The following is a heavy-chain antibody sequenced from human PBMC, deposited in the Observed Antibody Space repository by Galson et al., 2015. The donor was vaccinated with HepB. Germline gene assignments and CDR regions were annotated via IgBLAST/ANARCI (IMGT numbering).Heavy chain of an antibody. CDR2: IIPIFGTA. D-gene: IGHD3-22*01. Sequence: SVKVSCKASGGTFSSYAISWVRQAPGQGLEWMGGIIPIFGTANYAQKFQGRVTITADESTSTAYMELSSLRSEDTAVYYCARDPYDSSGYYYAACDIWGQGTMVTVSS. J-gene: IGHJ3*02. CDR3: ARDPYDSSGYYYAACDI. CDR1: GGTFSSYA. V-gene: IGHV1-69*13.